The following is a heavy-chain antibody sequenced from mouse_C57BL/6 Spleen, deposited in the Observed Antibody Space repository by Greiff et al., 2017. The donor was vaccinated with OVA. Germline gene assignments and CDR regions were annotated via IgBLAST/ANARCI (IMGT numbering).Heavy chain of an antibody. Sequence: EVMLVESGAGLVKPGGSLQLSCAASGFTFSSYAMSWVRQTPEKRLEWVAYISSGGDYIYYADTVKGRFTISRDNARNTLHLQMSSLKSEDTAMYYCTRDSYDGRRGFAYWGQGTLVTVSA. V-gene: IGHV5-9-1*02. CDR2: ISSGGDYI. D-gene: IGHD1-1*01. CDR3: TRDSYDGRRGFAY. J-gene: IGHJ3*01. CDR1: GFTFSSYA.